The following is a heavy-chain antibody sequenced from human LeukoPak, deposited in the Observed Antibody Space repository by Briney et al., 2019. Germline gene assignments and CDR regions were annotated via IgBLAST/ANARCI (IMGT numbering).Heavy chain of an antibody. CDR2: ISSSSSYI. D-gene: IGHD4-17*01. CDR3: ARDQAGGDYGGSDY. V-gene: IGHV3-21*01. J-gene: IGHJ4*02. CDR1: GFTFSSYS. Sequence: GGSLRLSCAASGFTFSSYSMNWVRQAPGKGLEWVSSISSSSSYIYYADSVKGRFTISRDNAKNSLYLRMNSLRAEDTAVYYCARDQAGGDYGGSDYWGQGTLVTVSS.